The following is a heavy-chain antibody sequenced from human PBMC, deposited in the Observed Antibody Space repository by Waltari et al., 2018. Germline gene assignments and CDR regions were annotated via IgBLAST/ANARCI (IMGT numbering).Heavy chain of an antibody. J-gene: IGHJ4*02. CDR2: LSHDSGCT. CDR1: GYTFTGYY. Sequence: QVQLVQSGAEVKKPGASVKVSCKTSGYTFTGYYMYWVRQGPGQGSEGRGWLSHDSGCTACAQTFQGRVTLTRDTSISTAYMELNRLISDDSAMYYCATAPDAFQIINWGQGTLVTVSS. V-gene: IGHV1-2*02. D-gene: IGHD2-2*01. CDR3: ATAPDAFQIIN.